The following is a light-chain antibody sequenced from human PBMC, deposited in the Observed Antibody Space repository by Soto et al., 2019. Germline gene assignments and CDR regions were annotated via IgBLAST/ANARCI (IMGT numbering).Light chain of an antibody. J-gene: IGKJ4*01. Sequence: PGERATLSCRASQNLGSDLAWYQQKSGQAPRLLIYDASNRATGIPARFSGSGSGTDFTLTISSLQPEDFAVYHCQQRSDWPLTFGGGTKVDIK. CDR1: QNLGSD. CDR3: QQRSDWPLT. V-gene: IGKV3-11*01. CDR2: DAS.